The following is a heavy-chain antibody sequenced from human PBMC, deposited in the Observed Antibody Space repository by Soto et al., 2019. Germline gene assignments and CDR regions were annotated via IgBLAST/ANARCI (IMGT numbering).Heavy chain of an antibody. J-gene: IGHJ4*02. D-gene: IGHD3-22*01. CDR3: ARVHSPYYYDSSGLPFDY. V-gene: IGHV1-3*01. CDR1: GYTFTSYA. Sequence: VASVKVSCKASGYTFTSYAMHWVRQAPGQRLEWMGWINAGNGNTKYSQKFQGRVTITRDTSASTAYMELSSLRSEDTAVFYCARVHSPYYYDSSGLPFDYWGQGTLVTVSS. CDR2: INAGNGNT.